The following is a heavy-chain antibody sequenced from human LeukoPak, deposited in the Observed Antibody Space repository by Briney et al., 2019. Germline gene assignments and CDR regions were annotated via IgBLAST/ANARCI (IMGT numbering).Heavy chain of an antibody. J-gene: IGHJ4*02. D-gene: IGHD2-15*01. CDR3: ARDSDRYCSGGSCYSGY. CDR1: GYTFTSYD. V-gene: IGHV1-8*01. CDR2: MNPNSGNT. Sequence: ASVKVSCKASGYTFTSYDINWVRQATGQGLEWMGWMNPNSGNTGYAQKFQGRVTMTTDTSTSTAYMELRSLRSDDTAVYYCARDSDRYCSGGSCYSGYWGQGTLVTVSS.